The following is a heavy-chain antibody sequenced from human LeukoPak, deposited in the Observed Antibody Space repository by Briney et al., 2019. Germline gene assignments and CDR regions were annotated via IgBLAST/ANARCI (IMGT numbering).Heavy chain of an antibody. CDR3: AKGSGSYRPYYSDY. CDR2: MSGGGDST. D-gene: IGHD3-10*01. Sequence: PGGSLRLSCAGSGFTFSGYVMSWVRQAPGKGLEWVSAMSGGGDSTYDADSVKGRFTISRDNSKNTLYLQMNSLRAEDTAVYYCAKGSGSYRPYYSDYWGQGTLVIVSS. J-gene: IGHJ4*02. CDR1: GFTFSGYV. V-gene: IGHV3-23*01.